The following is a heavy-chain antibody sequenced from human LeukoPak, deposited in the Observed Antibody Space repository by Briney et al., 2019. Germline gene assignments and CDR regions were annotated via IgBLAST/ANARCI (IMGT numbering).Heavy chain of an antibody. CDR2: IYTGGST. CDR3: ARALRGAVGLDY. J-gene: IGHJ4*02. D-gene: IGHD1-26*01. CDR1: GFTVSSNY. Sequence: GGSLRLSCAASGFTVSSNYVSWVRQAPGKGLEWVSVIYTGGSTSYADSVKGRFTISRDNPKNTLYLQMNSLRADDTAVYYCARALRGAVGLDYWGQGTLVTVSS. V-gene: IGHV3-53*01.